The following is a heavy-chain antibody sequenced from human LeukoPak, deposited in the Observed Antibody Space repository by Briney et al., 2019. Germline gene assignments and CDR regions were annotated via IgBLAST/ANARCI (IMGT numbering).Heavy chain of an antibody. CDR1: GFSFKDYN. CDR3: AKDLRGSLYSYYMDV. D-gene: IGHD3-10*01. V-gene: IGHV3-30*18. Sequence: GRSLRLSCAASGFSFKDYNMHWVRQAPGKGLEWVAVITYDGSNKYYTDSVKGRFAISRDNSKSTLYLQMNSLRAEDTAVYYCAKDLRGSLYSYYMDVWGKGTTVTISS. J-gene: IGHJ6*03. CDR2: ITYDGSNK.